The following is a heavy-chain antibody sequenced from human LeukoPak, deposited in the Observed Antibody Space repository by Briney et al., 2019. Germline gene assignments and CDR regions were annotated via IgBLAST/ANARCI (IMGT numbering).Heavy chain of an antibody. CDR1: GFTISTYG. CDR2: IFGSGDST. J-gene: IGHJ4*02. CDR3: AKHRGETVTGNKVGFDY. V-gene: IGHV3-23*01. D-gene: IGHD1-1*01. Sequence: GGSLRLSCAASGFTISTYGMNWVRQAPRKGLEWVSVIFGSGDSTYYADSVKGRFTISRDRSKNTLYLEMHSLRADDTAVYFCAKHRGETVTGNKVGFDYWGQGTLVTVSS.